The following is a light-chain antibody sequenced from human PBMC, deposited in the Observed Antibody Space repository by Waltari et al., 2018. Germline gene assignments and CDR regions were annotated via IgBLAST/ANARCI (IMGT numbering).Light chain of an antibody. V-gene: IGLV2-14*01. Sequence: QSALTQPASLSGSPAQSIPLSCTGTTTSTGCNNYVSWYQHHPGNTPEVIIYEVNRRPTASNRLSGSKSGNKASLTISGRQAEDEGIYYCSSYSITSSLKWVFGGGTKLTVL. CDR2: EVN. CDR1: TTSTGCNNY. CDR3: SSYSITSSLKWV. J-gene: IGLJ3*02.